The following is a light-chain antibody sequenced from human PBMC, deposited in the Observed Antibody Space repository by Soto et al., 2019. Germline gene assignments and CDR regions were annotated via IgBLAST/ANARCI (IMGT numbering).Light chain of an antibody. CDR3: QQSYSTPKMYT. V-gene: IGKV1-39*01. CDR2: AAS. Sequence: DIQMTQSPSSLSASVGDRVTITCGASQSISSYLNWYQQKPGKAPKLLIYAASSLQSGVPSRFSGSGSGTDFTLTISSLQPEDFATYYCQQSYSTPKMYTFGQGTKLEIK. J-gene: IGKJ2*01. CDR1: QSISSY.